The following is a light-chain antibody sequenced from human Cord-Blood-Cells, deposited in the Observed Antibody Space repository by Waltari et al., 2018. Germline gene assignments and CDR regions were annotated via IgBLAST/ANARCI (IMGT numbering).Light chain of an antibody. CDR3: CSYAGSSTSV. CDR2: EGS. J-gene: IGLJ3*02. V-gene: IGLV2-23*01. CDR1: SSDVGSYNL. Sequence: QSALTQPASVSGSPGQSITISCTGTSSDVGSYNLVSWYQQHPGKAPKLMIYEGSKRPSGVRNRFSGSKSGNTASLTISGRQAEDEADYYCCSYAGSSTSVFGGGTKLTVL.